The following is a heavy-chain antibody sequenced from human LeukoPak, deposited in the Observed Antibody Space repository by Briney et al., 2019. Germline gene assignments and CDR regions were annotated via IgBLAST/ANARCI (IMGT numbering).Heavy chain of an antibody. CDR2: ISAYNGNT. V-gene: IGHV1-18*01. CDR1: GYTFTSYG. Sequence: ASVKVSCKASGYTFTSYGISWVRQAPGQGLEWMGWISAYNGNTNYAQKLQGRVTMTTDTSTSTAYMELSRLRSDDTAVYYCARDPTYSSSWYGRFYYYGMDVWGQGTTVTVSS. J-gene: IGHJ6*02. CDR3: ARDPTYSSSWYGRFYYYGMDV. D-gene: IGHD6-13*01.